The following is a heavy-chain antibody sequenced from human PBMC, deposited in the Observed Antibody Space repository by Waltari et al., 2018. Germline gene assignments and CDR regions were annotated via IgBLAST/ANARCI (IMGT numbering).Heavy chain of an antibody. V-gene: IGHV4-59*01. CDR2: IYYRGST. D-gene: IGHD2-15*01. Sequence: QVQLQESGPGLVKPSETLSLTCTVSGGSISSYYWSWIRQPPGKGLEWIGYIYYRGSTNYNPSLKSRVTISVDTSKNQFSLKLSSVTAADTAVYYCARGSGGFFDYWGQGTLVTVSS. CDR3: ARGSGGFFDY. J-gene: IGHJ4*02. CDR1: GGSISSYY.